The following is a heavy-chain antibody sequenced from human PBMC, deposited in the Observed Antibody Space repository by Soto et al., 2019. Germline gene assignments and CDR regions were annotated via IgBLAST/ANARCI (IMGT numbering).Heavy chain of an antibody. V-gene: IGHV3-23*01. CDR1: GFTFSSHA. J-gene: IGHJ4*02. D-gene: IGHD2-15*01. CDR2: ISAGSEGA. CDR3: ARDLWWYLH. Sequence: EVQLLESGGGLVRPGGALRLSCAASGFTFSSHAMSWVRQAPGKGLEWISSISAGSEGAYYADSVKGRFTISRDNSNNTLYLQMNSLRAEDTAVYYCARDLWWYLHWGQGTLVTVSS.